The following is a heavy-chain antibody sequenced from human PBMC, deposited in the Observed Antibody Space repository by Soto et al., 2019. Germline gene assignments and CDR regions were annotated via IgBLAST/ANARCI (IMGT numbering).Heavy chain of an antibody. D-gene: IGHD3-16*01. V-gene: IGHV1-18*01. CDR2: VSTYNGVT. J-gene: IGHJ4*02. CDR1: NYTFSNYG. CDR3: ARGFGELDY. Sequence: QVQLVQSGPEVKKPGASVKVSCKASNYTFSNYGISWVQQAPGQGLEWMGWVSTYNGVTNYAERFQGRVTMTTATSTPTAYMELRSLRSDDTAVYYCARGFGELDYWGQGALVTVSS.